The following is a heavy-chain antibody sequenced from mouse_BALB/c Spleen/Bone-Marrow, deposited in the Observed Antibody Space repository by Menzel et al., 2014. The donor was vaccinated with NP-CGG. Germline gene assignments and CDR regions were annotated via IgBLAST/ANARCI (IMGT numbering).Heavy chain of an antibody. CDR3: TRPFYGSSYSDY. D-gene: IGHD1-1*01. J-gene: IGHJ2*01. Sequence: QVHVKQSGAELVKPGASVKLSCKASGYTFTDYIIHWIKQRSGQGLEWIGWFYPGSGNIKYNEKFKDKATLTADKSSSTVYMELSRLTSEDSAVYFCTRPFYGSSYSDYWGQGTTLTVSS. CDR2: FYPGSGNI. CDR1: GYTFTDYI. V-gene: IGHV1-62-2*01.